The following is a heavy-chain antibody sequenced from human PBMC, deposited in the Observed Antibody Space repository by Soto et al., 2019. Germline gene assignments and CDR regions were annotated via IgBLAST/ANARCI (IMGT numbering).Heavy chain of an antibody. CDR3: VRTSLVVAAATREDY. CDR2: INSDRSST. CDR1: GFTFSSYW. D-gene: IGHD2-15*01. V-gene: IGHV3-74*01. Sequence: EVQLVESGGGLVQPGGSLRLSCAASGFTFSSYWMHWVRQAPGKWLVWVSRINSDRSSTSYADSVKGRFTISRDNAKNTLYLQMNSLRAEDTAVYYCVRTSLVVAAATREDYWGQGTLVTVSS. J-gene: IGHJ4*02.